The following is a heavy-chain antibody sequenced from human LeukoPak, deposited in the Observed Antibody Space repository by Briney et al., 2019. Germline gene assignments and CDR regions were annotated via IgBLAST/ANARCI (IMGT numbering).Heavy chain of an antibody. CDR1: GYNFATSG. J-gene: IGHJ6*03. CDR3: ARDLGPYTGSYYSYYHYMDV. Sequence: ASVKVSCKAYGYNFATSGIGWVRQAPGQGLEWLGWISGYNGNTKSAPKLQGRVTMTTDTSTDTAYLELGSLRVDDTAIYYCARDLGPYTGSYYSYYHYMDVWGEGTSVTVSS. V-gene: IGHV1-18*01. CDR2: ISGYNGNT. D-gene: IGHD1-26*01.